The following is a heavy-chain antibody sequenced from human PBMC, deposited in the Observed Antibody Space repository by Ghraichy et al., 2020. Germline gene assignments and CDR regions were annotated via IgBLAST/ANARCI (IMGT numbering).Heavy chain of an antibody. D-gene: IGHD2-2*01. CDR1: GGSISTYY. J-gene: IGHJ6*02. V-gene: IGHV4-59*08. Sequence: SQTLSLTCTVSGGSISTYYWSWIRQPPGKGLEWIGYIYYSGTTNYNPSLKSRVTISVDTSKNQFSLKLSSVTAADTAVYYCARPYCSSTSCYALDVWGQGTTVTVSS. CDR2: IYYSGTT. CDR3: ARPYCSSTSCYALDV.